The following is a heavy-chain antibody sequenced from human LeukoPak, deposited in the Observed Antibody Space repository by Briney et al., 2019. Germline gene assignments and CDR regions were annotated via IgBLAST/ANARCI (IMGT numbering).Heavy chain of an antibody. CDR2: IYYSGST. V-gene: IGHV4-31*03. D-gene: IGHD3-16*01. CDR3: AREPVWGPVDY. CDR1: GGSISRGGYY. Sequence: SETLSLTCTVSGGSISRGGYYWSWIRQHPGKGLEWIGYIYYSGSTYYNPSLKSRVTISVDTSKNQFSLKLSSVTAADTAVYYCAREPVWGPVDYWGQGTLVTVSS. J-gene: IGHJ4*02.